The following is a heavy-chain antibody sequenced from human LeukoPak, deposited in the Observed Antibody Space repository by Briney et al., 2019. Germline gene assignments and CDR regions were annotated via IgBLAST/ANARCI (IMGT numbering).Heavy chain of an antibody. Sequence: GGSLRLSCAASGFSFSTYAMTWVRQAPGKGLEWVSVISGGGTSTFYADSVKGRFTISRDNSKNTLSLQLISLRAEDTALYYCAKDGGWPLRYLDLWGRGTLVTVSS. CDR1: GFSFSTYA. CDR3: AKDGGWPLRYLDL. V-gene: IGHV3-23*01. J-gene: IGHJ2*01. CDR2: ISGGGTST. D-gene: IGHD6-19*01.